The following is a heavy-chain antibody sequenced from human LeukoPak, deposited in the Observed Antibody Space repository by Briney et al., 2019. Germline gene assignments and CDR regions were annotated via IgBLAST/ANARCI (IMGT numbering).Heavy chain of an antibody. D-gene: IGHD4-17*01. CDR2: FDPGMAET. CDR3: APGHEYGLLDY. V-gene: IGHV1-24*01. CDR1: GYSLSELT. Sequence: ASVKASCKVSGYSLSELTMHWVRHAPGKGLEWMGGFDPGMAETIYAEKFQGRITMTEDTSTDTAYMELSSLRSEDTAVYYCAPGHEYGLLDYWGQGTLVTVSS. J-gene: IGHJ4*02.